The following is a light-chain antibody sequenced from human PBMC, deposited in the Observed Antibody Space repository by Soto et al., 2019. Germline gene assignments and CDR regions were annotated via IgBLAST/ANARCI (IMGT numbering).Light chain of an antibody. V-gene: IGKV1-6*01. CDR1: QGIRDD. J-gene: IGKJ2*01. Sequence: AIQMTQSPSSLSASVGDRVTITCRASQGIRDDLNWIQQKPGKAPKLLIYATSNVESGVPSRFSGSGTGTDFTLTISSLQPEDFAVYYCQQYDKWPPSNTFGQGTKLEIK. CDR3: QQYDKWPPSNT. CDR2: ATS.